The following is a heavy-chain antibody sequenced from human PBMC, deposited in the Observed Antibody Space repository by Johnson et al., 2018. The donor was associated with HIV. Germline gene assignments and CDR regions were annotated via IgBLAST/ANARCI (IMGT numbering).Heavy chain of an antibody. V-gene: IGHV3-15*01. CDR3: TTAASSSWYGEDAFDI. J-gene: IGHJ3*02. Sequence: VQLVESGGGLVKPGGSLRLSCAASGFTFSNAWMSWVRQAPGKGLEWVGRIKSKTDGGTTDYAAPVKGRFTISRDDSKNTLYVQMNSLKTEDTAVYYCTTAASSSWYGEDAFDIWGQGTMVTVSS. D-gene: IGHD6-13*01. CDR2: IKSKTDGGTT. CDR1: GFTFSNAW.